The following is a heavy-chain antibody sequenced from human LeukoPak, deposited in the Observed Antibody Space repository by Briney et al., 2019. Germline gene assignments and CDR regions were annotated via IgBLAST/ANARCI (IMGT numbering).Heavy chain of an antibody. V-gene: IGHV4-39*01. CDR3: ARHLVVVPAGYYYYYYGMDV. CDR1: GGSISSSSYY. CDR2: IYYSGST. D-gene: IGHD2-2*01. J-gene: IGHJ6*02. Sequence: TTSETLSLTCTVSGGSISSSSYYWGWLRQPPGKGLEWIGSIYYSGSTYYNPSLKSRVTISVDTSKNQFSLKLSSVTAADTAVYYCARHLVVVPAGYYYYYYGMDVWGQGTTVTVSS.